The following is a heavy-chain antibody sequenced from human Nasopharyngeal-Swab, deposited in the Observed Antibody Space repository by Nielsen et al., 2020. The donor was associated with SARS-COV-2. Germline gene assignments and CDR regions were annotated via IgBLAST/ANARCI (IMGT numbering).Heavy chain of an antibody. CDR1: GYSFTSYW. D-gene: IGHD3-16*02. J-gene: IGHJ6*02. Sequence: GESLKISCKGSGYSFTSYWIGWVRQMPGKGLEWMGIIYPGDSDTRHSPSFQGQVTISADKSISTAYLQWSSLKASDTAMYYCARAKAMITFGGVIVSDYYYGMDVWGQGTTVTVSS. CDR3: ARAKAMITFGGVIVSDYYYGMDV. V-gene: IGHV5-51*01. CDR2: IYPGDSDT.